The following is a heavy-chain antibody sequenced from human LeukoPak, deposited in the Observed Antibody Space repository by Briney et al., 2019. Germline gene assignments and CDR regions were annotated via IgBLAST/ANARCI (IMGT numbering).Heavy chain of an antibody. V-gene: IGHV3-23*01. Sequence: GGSLRLSCAASGFTFSSYWVNWVRHTPGKGLEWVSSIVGSGADTYYADSVKGWFTISRDNSKNTLYLQMNSLRAEDTAVYYCSRRFDCWGQGTLVTVSS. CDR3: SRRFDC. CDR1: GFTFSSYW. CDR2: IVGSGADT. J-gene: IGHJ4*02.